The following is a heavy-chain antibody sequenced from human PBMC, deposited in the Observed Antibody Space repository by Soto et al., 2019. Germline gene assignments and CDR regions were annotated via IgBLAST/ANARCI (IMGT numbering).Heavy chain of an antibody. J-gene: IGHJ4*02. CDR1: GYTFTSYW. Sequence: GDSLKISCKGSGYTFTSYWIGWVRQMPGKGLEWMGIIFPGDSDTRYSPSFQGQVTISADKSITTAYLQWSSLKASDTAMYYCARKATDSSSWPDWGQGTLVTVSS. V-gene: IGHV5-51*01. CDR2: IFPGDSDT. D-gene: IGHD6-13*01. CDR3: ARKATDSSSWPD.